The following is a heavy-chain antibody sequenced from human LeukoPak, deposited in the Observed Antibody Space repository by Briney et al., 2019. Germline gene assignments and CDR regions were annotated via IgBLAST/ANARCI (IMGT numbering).Heavy chain of an antibody. D-gene: IGHD3-10*01. CDR2: INHSGST. J-gene: IGHJ6*03. V-gene: IGHV4-34*01. CDR1: GGSFSGYY. CDR3: AREGSVNYYYYMDV. Sequence: PSETLSLTCAVYGGSFSGYYWSWIRQPPGKGLEWIGEINHSGSTNYNPSLKSRVTISVDTSKNQFSLKLGSVTAADTAVYYCAREGSVNYYYYMDVWGKGTTVTVSS.